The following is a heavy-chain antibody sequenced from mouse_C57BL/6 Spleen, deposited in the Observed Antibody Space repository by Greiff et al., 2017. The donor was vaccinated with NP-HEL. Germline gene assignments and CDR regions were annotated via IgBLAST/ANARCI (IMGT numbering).Heavy chain of an antibody. CDR1: GYTFTDYY. CDR2: INPNNGGT. CDR3: ATQEDYGSSYGY. D-gene: IGHD1-1*01. Sequence: EVQLQQSGPELVKPGASVKISCKASGYTFTDYYMNWVKQSHGKSLEWIGDINPNNGGTSYNQKFKGKATLTVDKSSSTAYMELRSLTSEDSAVYYCATQEDYGSSYGYWGQGTTLTVSS. V-gene: IGHV1-26*01. J-gene: IGHJ2*01.